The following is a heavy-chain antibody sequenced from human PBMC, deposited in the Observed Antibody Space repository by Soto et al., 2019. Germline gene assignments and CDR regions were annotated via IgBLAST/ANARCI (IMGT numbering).Heavy chain of an antibody. V-gene: IGHV1-18*01. CDR2: ISAYNGNT. CDR3: ARDDPDWYFDL. Sequence: QVQLVQSGAEVKKPGASVKVSCKASGYTFTSYGISWVRQAPGQGLEWMGWISAYNGNTNYAQKLQGRVTMTTDTSPSTAYMELRSVRSDDKAVYYCARDDPDWYFDLWGRGTLVTVSS. J-gene: IGHJ2*01. CDR1: GYTFTSYG.